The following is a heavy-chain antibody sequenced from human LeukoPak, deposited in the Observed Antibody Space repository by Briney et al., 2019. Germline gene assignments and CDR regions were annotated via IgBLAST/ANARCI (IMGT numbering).Heavy chain of an antibody. CDR2: INHSGST. D-gene: IGHD1-1*01. Sequence: SETLSLTCAVYGGSFSGYYWSWIRQPPGKGLEWIGEINHSGSTNYIPSLKSRVTISVDTSKNQFSLKLSSVTAADTAVYYCARQNGGTWNYYYYMDVWGKGTTVTVSS. CDR1: GGSFSGYY. J-gene: IGHJ6*03. CDR3: ARQNGGTWNYYYYMDV. V-gene: IGHV4-34*01.